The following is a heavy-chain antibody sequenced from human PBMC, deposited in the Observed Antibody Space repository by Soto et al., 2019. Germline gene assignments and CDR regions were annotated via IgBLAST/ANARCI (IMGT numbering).Heavy chain of an antibody. Sequence: QLQLQESGPGLVKPSETLSLTCTVSGGSISSSSYYWGWIRQPPGKGLEWIGSIYYSGSTYYNPSLKSRVTISVDTSKNQFSLKLSSVTAADTAVYSCARGSSSWYWRYGMDVWGQGTTVTVSS. D-gene: IGHD6-13*01. V-gene: IGHV4-39*01. CDR2: IYYSGST. CDR3: ARGSSSWYWRYGMDV. CDR1: GGSISSSSYY. J-gene: IGHJ6*02.